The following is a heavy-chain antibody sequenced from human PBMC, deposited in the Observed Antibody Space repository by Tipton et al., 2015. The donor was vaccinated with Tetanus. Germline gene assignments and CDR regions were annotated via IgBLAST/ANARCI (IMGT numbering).Heavy chain of an antibody. J-gene: IGHJ4*02. V-gene: IGHV4-59*01. CDR2: ISDSGRT. CDR1: GGSSSGFY. Sequence: TLSLTCADSGGSSSGFYWSWIRQPPGKGLEWLAYISDSGRTNSNYSLKSRITISRDTSKNQFSLRLTSVTAADTAVYYCARANYEFPNKGPFDSWGQGPLVIVSS. D-gene: IGHD3-3*01. CDR3: ARANYEFPNKGPFDS.